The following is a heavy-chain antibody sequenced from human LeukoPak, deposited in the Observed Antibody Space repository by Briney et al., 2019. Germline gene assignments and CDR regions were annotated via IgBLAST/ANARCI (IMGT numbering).Heavy chain of an antibody. CDR3: ARNQYLDLLDQDNYYYDGMDV. J-gene: IGHJ6*02. Sequence: ASVKVSCKASGYTFTSYGISWVRQAPGQGLEWMGWISAYDGNTNYAQKLQGRVTMTTDTSTSTAYMELRSRRSADTAVYYCARNQYLDLLDQDNYYYDGMDVWGQGTTVTVSS. V-gene: IGHV1-18*01. D-gene: IGHD3-9*01. CDR2: ISAYDGNT. CDR1: GYTFTSYG.